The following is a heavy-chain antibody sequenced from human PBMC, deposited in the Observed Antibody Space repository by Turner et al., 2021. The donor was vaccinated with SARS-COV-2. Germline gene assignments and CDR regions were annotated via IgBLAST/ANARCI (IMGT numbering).Heavy chain of an antibody. CDR3: ARVLPMGDYFDY. Sequence: EVQLVESGGGLIQPGGSLRLYCAASEFTVSRNYMSWVRQAPGKGLEWVSVIYSGGSTYYADSVKGRFTISRDSSKNTLYLQMNSLRAEDTAVYYCARVLPMGDYFDYWGQGTLVTVSS. CDR1: EFTVSRNY. V-gene: IGHV3-53*01. D-gene: IGHD2-15*01. CDR2: IYSGGST. J-gene: IGHJ4*02.